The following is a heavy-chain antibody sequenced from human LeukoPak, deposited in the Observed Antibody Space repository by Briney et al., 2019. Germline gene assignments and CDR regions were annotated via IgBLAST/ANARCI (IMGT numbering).Heavy chain of an antibody. CDR1: GFTFSSYW. D-gene: IGHD3-10*01. CDR3: ARVRFGELSFDY. CDR2: ISYDGSNK. V-gene: IGHV3-30*03. Sequence: GGSLRLSCAASGFTFSSYWMHWVRQAPGKGLVWVAVISYDGSNKYYADSVKGRFTISRDNSKNTLYLQMNSLRAEDTAVYYCARVRFGELSFDYWGQGTLVTVSS. J-gene: IGHJ4*02.